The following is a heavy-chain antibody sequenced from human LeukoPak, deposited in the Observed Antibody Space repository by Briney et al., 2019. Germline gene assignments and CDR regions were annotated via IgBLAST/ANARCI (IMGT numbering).Heavy chain of an antibody. CDR1: GFTFSSYW. J-gene: IGHJ4*02. CDR2: TNSDGSSI. Sequence: PGGSLRLSCAASGFTFSSYWMYWVRQAPGKGLVWVSRTNSDGSSIRYADSVKGRFTIFRDNAKNTLYLQMNSLSLEDTAVYYCARGQRYADYWGQGTLVTVCS. CDR3: ARGQRYADY. D-gene: IGHD1-1*01. V-gene: IGHV3-74*01.